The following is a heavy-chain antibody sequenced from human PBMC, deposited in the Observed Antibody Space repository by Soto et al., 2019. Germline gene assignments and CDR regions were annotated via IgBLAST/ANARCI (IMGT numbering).Heavy chain of an antibody. CDR2: IIAIFGTA. D-gene: IGHD3-3*01. J-gene: IGHJ4*02. V-gene: IGHV1-69*06. CDR1: GGTFSSYA. Sequence: ASVKVSGNASGGTFSSYAISWVPQAPGQGLEWMGGIIAIFGTANYAQKYQGRVTISADKSTSTAYMELSSLGSEDTAVYYCATRMYYDLWSGYSLFVYWGQGTLVTVSS. CDR3: ATRMYYDLWSGYSLFVY.